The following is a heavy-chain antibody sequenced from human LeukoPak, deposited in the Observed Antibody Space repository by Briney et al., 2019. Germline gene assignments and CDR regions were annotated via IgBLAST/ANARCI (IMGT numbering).Heavy chain of an antibody. V-gene: IGHV3-21*01. CDR2: ISSSSSYI. D-gene: IGHD3-22*01. CDR3: ARASNYYDSIKKYYFDY. Sequence: KSGGSLRLSCAASGFTFSSYSMNWVRQAPGKGLEWVSSISSSSSYIYYADSVEGRFTISRDNAKNLLYLQMNSLRAEDTAVYYCARASNYYDSIKKYYFDYWGQGTLVTVSS. CDR1: GFTFSSYS. J-gene: IGHJ4*02.